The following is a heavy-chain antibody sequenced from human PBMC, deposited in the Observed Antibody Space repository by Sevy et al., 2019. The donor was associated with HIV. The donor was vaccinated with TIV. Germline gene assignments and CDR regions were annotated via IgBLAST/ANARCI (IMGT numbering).Heavy chain of an antibody. V-gene: IGHV1-69*13. CDR3: ARYRVYGATRDYFDY. Sequence: ASVKVSCKASGGTFSSYAISWVRQAPGQGLEWMGRIIPIFGTANYAQKFQGRVTITADESTSTAYMELSSLRSEDTAVYYCARYRVYGATRDYFDYWGRGTLVTVSS. CDR2: IIPIFGTA. D-gene: IGHD4-17*01. J-gene: IGHJ4*02. CDR1: GGTFSSYA.